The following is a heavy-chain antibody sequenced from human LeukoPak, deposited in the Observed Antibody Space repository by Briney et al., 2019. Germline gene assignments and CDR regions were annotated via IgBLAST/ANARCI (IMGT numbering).Heavy chain of an antibody. Sequence: PSETLSLTCTVSGGSISSSSYYWGWIRQPPGKGLEWIGSIYYSGSTYYNPSLKSRVTISVDTSKNQFSLKLSSVTAADTAVHYCARHPVVVEFGYWGQGTLVTVSS. CDR2: IYYSGST. CDR1: GGSISSSSYY. CDR3: ARHPVVVEFGY. D-gene: IGHD2-15*01. J-gene: IGHJ4*02. V-gene: IGHV4-39*01.